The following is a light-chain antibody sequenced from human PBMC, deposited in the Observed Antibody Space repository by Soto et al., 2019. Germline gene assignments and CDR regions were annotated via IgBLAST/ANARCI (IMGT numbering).Light chain of an antibody. J-gene: IGLJ2*01. CDR3: QSYDSSLSGSYVV. CDR1: SSNIGAGYD. CDR2: GNS. Sequence: QSALTQPPSVSGAPGQRVTISCTGSSSNIGAGYDVHWYQQLPGTAPKVLIYGNSNRPSGVPDRFSGSKSGTSASLAITGLQAEDEADYYCQSYDSSLSGSYVVFGGGTKLTVL. V-gene: IGLV1-40*01.